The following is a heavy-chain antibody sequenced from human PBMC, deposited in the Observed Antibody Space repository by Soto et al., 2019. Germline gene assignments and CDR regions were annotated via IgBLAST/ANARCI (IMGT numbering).Heavy chain of an antibody. Sequence: EVQLVESGGGLVQPGGSLRLSCAASGFTFNNYWMSWVRQAPGKGLEWVANIKQDGSEKYYVDSVKGRFTISRDNAKNLLYLQMNSLRAEDTAVYYCAKNNRYCSSTNCFVFHYWGQGTLVTVSS. V-gene: IGHV3-7*01. D-gene: IGHD2-2*01. CDR2: IKQDGSEK. CDR1: GFTFNNYW. J-gene: IGHJ4*02. CDR3: AKNNRYCSSTNCFVFHY.